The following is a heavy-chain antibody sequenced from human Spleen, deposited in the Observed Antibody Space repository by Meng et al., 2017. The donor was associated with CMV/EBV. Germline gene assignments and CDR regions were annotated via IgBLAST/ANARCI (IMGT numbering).Heavy chain of an antibody. CDR3: ARDYYASGSFDY. Sequence: GESLKISCAASGFTFSSYAMHWVRQAPGKGLEWVAVISYDGSNKYYADSVKGRFTISRDNSKNTLYLQMNSLRAEDTAVYYCARDYYASGSFDYWGQGTLVTVSS. V-gene: IGHV3-30*04. J-gene: IGHJ4*02. D-gene: IGHD3-10*01. CDR1: GFTFSSYA. CDR2: ISYDGSNK.